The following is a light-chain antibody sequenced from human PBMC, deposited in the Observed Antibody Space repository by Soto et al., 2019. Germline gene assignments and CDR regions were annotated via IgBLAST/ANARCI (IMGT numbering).Light chain of an antibody. CDR1: QRVSSN. Sequence: EIVMTQSPATLSVFPGETVSLTCRASQRVSSNLAWYQQKLGQAPRLLMSDASTRASGVPAKFSASGSGTQFTVTIISLQSEDCAAYFCQQYHSWPPTFGQGTKV. J-gene: IGKJ1*01. V-gene: IGKV3-15*01. CDR3: QQYHSWPPT. CDR2: DAS.